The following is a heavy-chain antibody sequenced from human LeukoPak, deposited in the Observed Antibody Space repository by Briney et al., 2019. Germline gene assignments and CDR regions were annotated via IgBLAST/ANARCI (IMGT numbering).Heavy chain of an antibody. Sequence: SETLSLTGAVSGGSFSGYYWTWFRQPPGKGLEWIGEINHSGSANYNPSLMSRVTISLDTSKNHFSLNLSSVTAADTAVYYCARGQGTVTTHWGQGTLVTVSS. V-gene: IGHV4-34*01. CDR1: GGSFSGYY. J-gene: IGHJ4*02. CDR3: ARGQGTVTTH. CDR2: INHSGSA. D-gene: IGHD4-11*01.